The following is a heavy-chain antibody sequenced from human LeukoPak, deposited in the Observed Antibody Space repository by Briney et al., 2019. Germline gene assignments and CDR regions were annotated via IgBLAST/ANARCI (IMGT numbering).Heavy chain of an antibody. Sequence: GASVKVSCKASGYTFTSYGISWVRQAPGQGLEWMGWISAYNGNTNYAQKLQGRVTMTTDTSTSTAYMGLRSLRSDDTAVYYCARSNNYYESSGYYAKTRRDFDYWGQGTLVTVSS. CDR1: GYTFTSYG. V-gene: IGHV1-18*01. CDR2: ISAYNGNT. CDR3: ARSNNYYESSGYYAKTRRDFDY. J-gene: IGHJ4*02. D-gene: IGHD3-22*01.